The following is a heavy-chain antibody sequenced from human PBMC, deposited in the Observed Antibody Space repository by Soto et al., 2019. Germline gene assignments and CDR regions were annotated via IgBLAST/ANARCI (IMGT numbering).Heavy chain of an antibody. CDR3: VKEGHATSSGGGYYFDY. D-gene: IGHD6-6*01. Sequence: GGSLRLSCSVSGFTFSTYAMHWVRQAPGKGLEYVAAVSGNGGSTYYADFVKGRFTISRDSSKNTLYLQLSSLRPEDTAVYYCVKEGHATSSGGGYYFDYWGQGTLVTVSS. V-gene: IGHV3-64D*06. J-gene: IGHJ4*02. CDR2: VSGNGGST. CDR1: GFTFSTYA.